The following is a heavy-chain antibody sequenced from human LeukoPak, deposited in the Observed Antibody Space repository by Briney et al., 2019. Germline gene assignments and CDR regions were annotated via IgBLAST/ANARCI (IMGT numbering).Heavy chain of an antibody. CDR3: ARTLGNYGSGSYDALDI. J-gene: IGHJ3*02. D-gene: IGHD3-10*01. CDR1: GGSIDSPNW. CDR2: IYHSEST. Sequence: SQTLSLTCVVSGGSIDSPNWWSWVRQPPGKGLEWIGEIYHSESTNYKPSLQSRGTISVDKSKNQFSLRLNSVTAADTAVYYCARTLGNYGSGSYDALDIWGQGTMVTVSS. V-gene: IGHV4-4*02.